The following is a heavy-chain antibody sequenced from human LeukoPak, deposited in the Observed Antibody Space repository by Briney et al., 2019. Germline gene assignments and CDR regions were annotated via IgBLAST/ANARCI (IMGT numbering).Heavy chain of an antibody. CDR3: ARGFLTGCSSTSCYTKGHYYGMDV. V-gene: IGHV1-18*01. CDR1: GYTFTSYG. CDR2: ISAYNGNT. Sequence: ASVKVSCKASGYTFTSYGISWVRQAPGQGLEWMGWISAYNGNTNYARKLQGRVTMTTDTSTSTAYMELRSLRSDDTAVYYCARGFLTGCSSTSCYTKGHYYGMDVWGQGTTVTVSS. D-gene: IGHD2-2*02. J-gene: IGHJ6*02.